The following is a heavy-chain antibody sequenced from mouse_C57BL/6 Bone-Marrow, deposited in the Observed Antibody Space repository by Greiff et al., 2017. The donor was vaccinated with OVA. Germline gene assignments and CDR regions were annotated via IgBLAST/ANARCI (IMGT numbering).Heavy chain of an antibody. D-gene: IGHD2-10*01. Sequence: EVQLKESGPELVKPGASVKIPCKASGYTFTDYNMDWVKQSHGKSLEWIGDINPNNGGTIYNQKFKGKATLTVDKSSSTAYMELRSLTSEDTAVYYCAREAYYSFAYWGQGTLVTVSA. V-gene: IGHV1-18*01. J-gene: IGHJ3*01. CDR3: AREAYYSFAY. CDR1: GYTFTDYN. CDR2: INPNNGGT.